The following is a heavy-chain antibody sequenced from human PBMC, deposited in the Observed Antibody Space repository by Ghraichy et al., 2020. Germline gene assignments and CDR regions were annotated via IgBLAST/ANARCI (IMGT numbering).Heavy chain of an antibody. J-gene: IGHJ4*02. Sequence: ASVKVSCKASGYTFTGYYMHWVRQAPGQGLEWMGWINPNSGGTNYAQKFQGRVTMTRDTSISTAYMELSRLRSDDTAVYYCARDLPQDIVVVPAAMSVGESFDYWGQGTLVTVSS. CDR3: ARDLPQDIVVVPAAMSVGESFDY. V-gene: IGHV1-2*02. D-gene: IGHD2-2*01. CDR1: GYTFTGYY. CDR2: INPNSGGT.